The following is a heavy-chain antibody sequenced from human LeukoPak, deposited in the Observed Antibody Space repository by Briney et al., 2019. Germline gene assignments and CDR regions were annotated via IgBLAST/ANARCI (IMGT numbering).Heavy chain of an antibody. Sequence: GGSLRLSCAASGFTFSSYWMHWVRQAPGKGLVWVSRINPDGSTTSYADSVKGRFTISRDSAKNTLYLQMNSLIAEDTAVYYCARVSVGRYYFDNWGQGTPVTVSS. CDR1: GFTFSSYW. J-gene: IGHJ4*02. CDR3: ARVSVGRYYFDN. CDR2: INPDGSTT. D-gene: IGHD3-3*02. V-gene: IGHV3-74*01.